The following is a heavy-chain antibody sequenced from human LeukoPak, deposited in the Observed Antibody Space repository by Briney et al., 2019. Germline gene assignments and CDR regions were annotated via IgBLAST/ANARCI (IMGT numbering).Heavy chain of an antibody. V-gene: IGHV3-21*01. CDR2: ISSSSSYM. Sequence: GGALRLSCAAPEFTFSRYGMNWVRQAPGKGVEWVSSISSSSSYMYYADSVKGRFTISRDNAKNSLYLQMNSLRAEDTAVYYCARDIDNYGDYIPYWGQGTLVTVSS. CDR3: ARDIDNYGDYIPY. J-gene: IGHJ4*02. CDR1: EFTFSRYG. D-gene: IGHD4-17*01.